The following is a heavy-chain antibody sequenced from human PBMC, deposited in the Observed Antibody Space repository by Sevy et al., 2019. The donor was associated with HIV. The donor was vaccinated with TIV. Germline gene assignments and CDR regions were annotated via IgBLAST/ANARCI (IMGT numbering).Heavy chain of an antibody. Sequence: GGSLRLSCAASGFTFNRYWMSWVRQALGKGLQWVANIKLDGSEKYYLDSVRGRFTISRDNAKNSLYLQMNSLRAEDTAVYYCARDCNSATCLWGLDVWGLGTTVTVSS. CDR1: GFTFNRYW. J-gene: IGHJ6*02. D-gene: IGHD1-26*01. CDR3: ARDCNSATCLWGLDV. CDR2: IKLDGSEK. V-gene: IGHV3-7*03.